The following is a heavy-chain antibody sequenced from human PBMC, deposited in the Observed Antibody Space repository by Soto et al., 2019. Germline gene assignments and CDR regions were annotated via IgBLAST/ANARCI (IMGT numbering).Heavy chain of an antibody. D-gene: IGHD5-18*01. J-gene: IGHJ4*02. CDR2: INSDGSST. V-gene: IGHV3-74*01. CDR1: GFTFSSYW. CDR3: ARVVPDTAMMDY. Sequence: GGSLRLSCAASGFTFSSYWMHWVRQAPGKGLVWVSRINSDGSSTSYADSVKGRFTISRDNAKNTLYLQMNSLRAEDTAVYYCARVVPDTAMMDYWGQGTLVTVSS.